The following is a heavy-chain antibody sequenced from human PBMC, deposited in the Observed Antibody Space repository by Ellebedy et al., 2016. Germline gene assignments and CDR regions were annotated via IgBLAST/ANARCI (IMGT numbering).Heavy chain of an antibody. Sequence: GGSLRLXCAASGFAVSSNEMSWVRQAPGKGLEWVSSISGGSTYYADSRKGRFTISRDNSKNTLYLQMNSLRAEDTAVYYCARETAGSYGYWGQGTLVTVSS. CDR3: ARETAGSYGY. CDR1: GFAVSSNE. J-gene: IGHJ4*02. CDR2: ISGGST. D-gene: IGHD1-26*01. V-gene: IGHV3-38-3*01.